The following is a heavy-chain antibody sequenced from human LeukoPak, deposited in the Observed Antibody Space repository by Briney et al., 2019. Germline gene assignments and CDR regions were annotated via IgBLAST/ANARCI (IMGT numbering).Heavy chain of an antibody. CDR3: ARDRMDV. V-gene: IGHV3-7*03. CDR2: IKQDGSEK. Sequence: GGSLRLSCAGYGFSFSSYWMSWVRQAPGKGLEWVANIKQDGSEKYYVDSVKGRFTISRDNAKNSLYLQMNSLRAEDTAVYYCARDRMDVWGQGTTVTVSS. CDR1: GFSFSSYW. J-gene: IGHJ6*02.